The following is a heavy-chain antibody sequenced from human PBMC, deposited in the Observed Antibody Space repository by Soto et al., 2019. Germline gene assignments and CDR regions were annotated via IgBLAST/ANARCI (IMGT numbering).Heavy chain of an antibody. CDR1: GGFISSGGYS. CDR3: ARPGRAGNWFDP. J-gene: IGHJ5*02. Sequence: SETLSLTCAVSGGFISSGGYSWSWIRQPPGKGLEWIGYIYHSGSTYYNPSLKSRVTISVDRSKNQFSLKLSSVTAADTAVYYCARPGRAGNWFDPWGQGTLVTVSS. V-gene: IGHV4-30-2*01. CDR2: IYHSGST.